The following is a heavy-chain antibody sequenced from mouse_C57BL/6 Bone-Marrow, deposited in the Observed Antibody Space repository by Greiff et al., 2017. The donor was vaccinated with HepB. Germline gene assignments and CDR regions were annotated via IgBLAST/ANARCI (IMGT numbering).Heavy chain of an antibody. CDR1: GFNIKNTY. Sequence: DVKLVESVAELVRPGASVKLSCTASGFNIKNTYMHWVKQRPEQGLEWIGRIDPANGNTKYAPKFQGKATITADTSSNTAYLQLSSLTSEDTAIYYCASDYGSSCYWYFDVWGTGTTVTVSS. D-gene: IGHD1-1*01. CDR3: ASDYGSSCYWYFDV. J-gene: IGHJ1*03. CDR2: IDPANGNT. V-gene: IGHV14-3*01.